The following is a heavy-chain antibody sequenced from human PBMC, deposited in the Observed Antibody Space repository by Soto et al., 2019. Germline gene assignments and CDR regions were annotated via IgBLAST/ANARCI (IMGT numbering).Heavy chain of an antibody. V-gene: IGHV3-23*01. D-gene: IGHD2-15*01. J-gene: IGHJ5*01. CDR1: GFTFSSYA. Sequence: EVQLLESGGGLVQPGGSLRLSCAASGFTFSSYAMRWFRQAPGKGLEWDSAISGSGGSTYYADSVKGRFTISRDNSKNTLYLQMNSLRAEDTAVYYCARRGSGSDDDSWGQGTLVTVSS. CDR3: ARRGSGSDDDS. CDR2: ISGSGGST.